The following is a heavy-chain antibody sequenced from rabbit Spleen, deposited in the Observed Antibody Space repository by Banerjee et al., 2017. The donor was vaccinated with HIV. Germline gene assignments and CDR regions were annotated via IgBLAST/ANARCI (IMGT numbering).Heavy chain of an antibody. V-gene: IGHV1S40*01. Sequence: QSLEESGGDLVKPGASPTLTCTASGFSFSSSHWICWVRQAPGKGLEWIACIGGGSSGSTYYASWAKGRFTISKPSSTTVTLQMTSLTAADTATYFCARRHGTANGDYRDAFDPWGPGTLVTVS. D-gene: IGHD2-1*01. J-gene: IGHJ2*01. CDR1: GFSFSSSHW. CDR2: IGGGSSGST. CDR3: ARRHGTANGDYRDAFDP.